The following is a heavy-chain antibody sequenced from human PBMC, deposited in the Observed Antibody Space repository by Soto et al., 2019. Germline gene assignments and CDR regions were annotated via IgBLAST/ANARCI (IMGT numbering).Heavy chain of an antibody. V-gene: IGHV3-48*03. CDR3: ARGGVVMTVVSEGAFDY. CDR1: GFAFSSYE. J-gene: IGHJ4*02. Sequence: PGGSLRLSCAASGFAFSSYEMNWVRQAPGKGLEWVSYISSSGSSIYYADSVKGRFTISRDNAKNSLYLQMSGLRAEDTAVYYCARGGVVMTVVSEGAFDYWGQGTLVTVSS. D-gene: IGHD3-22*01. CDR2: ISSSGSSI.